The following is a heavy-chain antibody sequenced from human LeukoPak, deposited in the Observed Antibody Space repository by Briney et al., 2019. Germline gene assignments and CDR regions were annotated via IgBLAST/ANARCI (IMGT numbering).Heavy chain of an antibody. D-gene: IGHD3-22*01. J-gene: IGHJ5*02. Sequence: SQTLSLTCTVSGDSISGTFYWTWIRQPAGKGLEWIGRVYASGSTNYNPSLKSRVTISVDTSKNQFSLKLDSVTAADTAVYYCARYYDSSGYYPNWFDTWGQGTLVTVSS. CDR1: GDSISGTFY. CDR2: VYASGST. V-gene: IGHV4-61*02. CDR3: ARYYDSSGYYPNWFDT.